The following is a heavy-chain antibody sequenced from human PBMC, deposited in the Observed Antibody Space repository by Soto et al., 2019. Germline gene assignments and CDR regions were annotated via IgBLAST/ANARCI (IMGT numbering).Heavy chain of an antibody. CDR2: ISYDGSNK. CDR1: GFTFSSYA. V-gene: IGHV3-30-3*01. D-gene: IGHD5-18*01. J-gene: IGHJ6*02. CDR3: ARGAVDHTAMGLTGGMDV. Sequence: GGSLRLSCAASGFTFSSYAMHWVRQAPGKGLEWVAVISYDGSNKYYADSVKGRFTISRDNSKNTLYLQMNSLRAEDTAVYYCARGAVDHTAMGLTGGMDVWGQGTTVTVSS.